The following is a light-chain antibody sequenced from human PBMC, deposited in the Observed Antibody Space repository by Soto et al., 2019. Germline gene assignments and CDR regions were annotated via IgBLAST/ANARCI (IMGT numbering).Light chain of an antibody. CDR1: QGISNE. V-gene: IGKV1-6*01. CDR2: GAS. CDR3: LQDYTYPWT. J-gene: IGKJ1*01. Sequence: IQMTQSASALSATVGDRVTITCRASQGISNELGWYQQRPGKAPKVLIYGASNLQSGVPSRFSGSASGTDFTLTISSLQPEDFATYYCLQDYTYPWTFGQRTNVDI.